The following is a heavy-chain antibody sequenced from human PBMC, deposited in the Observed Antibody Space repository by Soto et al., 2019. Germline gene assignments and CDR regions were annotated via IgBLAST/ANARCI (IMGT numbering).Heavy chain of an antibody. Sequence: PGGSLRLSCAVSGFTFINHWINFFRHSPFKWLEWVANIKADGSEKYYVDSVKGRFTISRDNAKNSLYLQMNSLRAEDTAVYYCARARGVDSWGQGTLVTVSS. CDR1: GFTFINHW. D-gene: IGHD3-16*01. V-gene: IGHV3-7*03. CDR2: IKADGSEK. J-gene: IGHJ5*01. CDR3: ARARGVDS.